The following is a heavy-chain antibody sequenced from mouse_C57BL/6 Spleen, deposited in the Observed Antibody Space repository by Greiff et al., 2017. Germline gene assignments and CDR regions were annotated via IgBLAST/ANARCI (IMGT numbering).Heavy chain of an antibody. CDR2: IYPSDSGT. V-gene: IGHV1-52*01. CDR1: GYTFTSYW. Sequence: QVQLQQPGAELVRPGSSVKLSCKASGYTFTSYWMHWVKQRPIQGLEWIGNIYPSDSGTHYNQKFKDKATLTVDKSSSTAYMQLSSLTSEDSAVYYCARIDGSSWGYWGQGTTLTVSS. CDR3: ARIDGSSWGY. D-gene: IGHD1-1*01. J-gene: IGHJ2*01.